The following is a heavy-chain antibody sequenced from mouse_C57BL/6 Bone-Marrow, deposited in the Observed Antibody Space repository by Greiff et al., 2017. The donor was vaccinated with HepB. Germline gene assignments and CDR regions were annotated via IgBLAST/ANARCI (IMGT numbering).Heavy chain of an antibody. D-gene: IGHD1-2*01. CDR3: TTSLLRLTGSYYFDY. J-gene: IGHJ2*01. Sequence: EVQLQQSGAELVRPGASVKLSCTASGFNIKDDYMHWVKQRPEQGLEWIGWIDPENGDTEYASKFQGKATITAHTSSNTAYLQLSSLTSEDTAVYYFTTSLLRLTGSYYFDYWGQGTTLTVSS. V-gene: IGHV14-4*01. CDR1: GFNIKDDY. CDR2: IDPENGDT.